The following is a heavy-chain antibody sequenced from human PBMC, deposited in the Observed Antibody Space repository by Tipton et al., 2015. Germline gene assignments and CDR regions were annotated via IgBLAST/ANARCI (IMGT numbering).Heavy chain of an antibody. CDR3: ARGELGDFDS. CDR1: GDSVSSNTAA. CDR2: TYYRSNWNN. V-gene: IGHV6-1*01. D-gene: IGHD6-6*01. Sequence: GLVKPSQTLSLTCAISGDSVSSNTAAWHWIRQSPSRGLEWLGRTYYRSNWNNDYAVSVKSRITITPDTSKNQFTLHLNSVTDADTAVYYCARGELGDFDSWGQGTLVTVSS. J-gene: IGHJ4*02.